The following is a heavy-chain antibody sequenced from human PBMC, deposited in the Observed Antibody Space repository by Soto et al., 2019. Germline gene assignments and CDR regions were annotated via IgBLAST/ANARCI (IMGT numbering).Heavy chain of an antibody. V-gene: IGHV4-59*01. CDR1: GGSISSYY. CDR2: IYYSGST. CDR3: ARVEGWGITMVRGVTFDY. J-gene: IGHJ4*02. Sequence: SETLSLTCTVSGGSISSYYWSWIRQPPGKGLEWIGYIYYSGSTNYNPSLKSRVTISVDTSKNQFSLKLSSVTAADTAVYYCARVEGWGITMVRGVTFDYWGQGTLVTVSS. D-gene: IGHD3-10*01.